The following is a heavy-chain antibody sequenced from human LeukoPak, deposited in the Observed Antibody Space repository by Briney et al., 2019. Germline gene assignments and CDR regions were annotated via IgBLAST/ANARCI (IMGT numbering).Heavy chain of an antibody. Sequence: SETLSLTCTVSGGSISSYYWSWIRQPPGKGLEWIGYIYTSGSTNYNPSLKSRVTISVDTSKNQFSLKLSSVTAADTAVYYCASLAFMVSYAFDIWGQGTMVTVSS. D-gene: IGHD2-8*01. CDR2: IYTSGST. CDR3: ASLAFMVSYAFDI. CDR1: GGSISSYY. V-gene: IGHV4-4*09. J-gene: IGHJ3*02.